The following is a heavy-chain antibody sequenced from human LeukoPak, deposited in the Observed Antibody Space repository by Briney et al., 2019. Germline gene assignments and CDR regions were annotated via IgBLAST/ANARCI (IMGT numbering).Heavy chain of an antibody. J-gene: IGHJ1*01. D-gene: IGHD1-26*01. CDR3: ARHASGSYNNFQH. Sequence: SETLSLTCTVSGGSISNSNYYWGWIRQPPGKGLEWLGSIYSSGNTYYNPSLKSRVTMSVHTSKDQFSLNLSFVTAADTAVYYCARHASGSYNNFQHWGQGTLVTVSS. CDR1: GGSISNSNYY. CDR2: IYSSGNT. V-gene: IGHV4-39*01.